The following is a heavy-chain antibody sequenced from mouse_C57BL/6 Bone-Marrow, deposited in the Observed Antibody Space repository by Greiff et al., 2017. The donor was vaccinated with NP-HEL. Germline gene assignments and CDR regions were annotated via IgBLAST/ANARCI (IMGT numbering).Heavy chain of an antibody. J-gene: IGHJ1*03. V-gene: IGHV1-47*01. CDR3: ARRGLRRRDWYFDV. CDR2: FHPYNDDT. D-gene: IGHD2-2*01. CDR1: GYTFTTYP. Sequence: VKLQESGAELVKPGASVKMSCKASGYTFTTYPIEWMKQNHGKSLEWIGNFHPYNDDTKYNEKFKGKATLTVEKSSSTVYLELSRLTSDDSAVYYCARRGLRRRDWYFDVWGTGTTVTVSS.